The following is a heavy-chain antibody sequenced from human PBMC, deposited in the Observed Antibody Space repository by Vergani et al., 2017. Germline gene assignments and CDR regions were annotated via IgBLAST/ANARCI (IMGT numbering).Heavy chain of an antibody. CDR1: GGSISSYY. J-gene: IGHJ4*02. Sequence: QVQLQESGPGLVKPSETLSLTCTVSGGSISSYYWSWIRQPPGKGLEWIGYIYYSGSTNYNPSRKSRVTISVDTSKNQFSLKLSAVTDADTAVDYCARAGYSGYDWDYWGQGTLVTVSS. V-gene: IGHV4-59*01. CDR3: ARAGYSGYDWDY. CDR2: IYYSGST. D-gene: IGHD5-12*01.